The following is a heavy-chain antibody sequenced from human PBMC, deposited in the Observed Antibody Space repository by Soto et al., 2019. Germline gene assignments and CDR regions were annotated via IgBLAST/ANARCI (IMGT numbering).Heavy chain of an antibody. J-gene: IGHJ6*02. CDR2: INPGDSDI. CDR3: ARHEQFYYYYYGMDV. CDR1: GYRFTTYW. D-gene: IGHD4-4*01. Sequence: ESLKISWKASGYRFTTYWIAWVRQMPGKGLEWMGTINPGDSDIRYSPSFQGQVTISADNSISTAYLQWSSLKASDTAMYYCARHEQFYYYYYGMDVWGQGTAVTVSS. V-gene: IGHV5-51*01.